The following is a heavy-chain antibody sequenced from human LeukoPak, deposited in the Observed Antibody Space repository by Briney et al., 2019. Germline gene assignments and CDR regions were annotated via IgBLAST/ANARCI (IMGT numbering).Heavy chain of an antibody. CDR2: ILPIFGTA. J-gene: IGHJ5*02. CDR1: GGTFGSYV. Sequence: SVKVSCKTSGGTFGSYVISWVRQAPGEGLDWMGGILPIFGTADYAQKFQGRVTITADESTNTAYMELKSLTSEDTAVYYCARDRGGLDPWGQGTLVTVSS. CDR3: ARDRGGLDP. V-gene: IGHV1-69*13. D-gene: IGHD4-23*01.